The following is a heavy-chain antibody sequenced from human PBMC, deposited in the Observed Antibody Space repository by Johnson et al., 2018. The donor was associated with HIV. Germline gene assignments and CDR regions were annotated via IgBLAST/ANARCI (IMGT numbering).Heavy chain of an antibody. Sequence: VQLVESGGGVVRPGGSLRLSCAASGFTVSSNYMSWVRQGPGKGLEWVSVINSGGDTYYADSVTGRGTISRDNSKNTLYLQMNSLRAEDTAVYYCARACRDGYTCDVYDIWGQGTMLTVSS. CDR3: ARACRDGYTCDVYDI. D-gene: IGHD5-24*01. J-gene: IGHJ3*02. CDR2: INSGGDT. CDR1: GFTVSSNY. V-gene: IGHV3-66*01.